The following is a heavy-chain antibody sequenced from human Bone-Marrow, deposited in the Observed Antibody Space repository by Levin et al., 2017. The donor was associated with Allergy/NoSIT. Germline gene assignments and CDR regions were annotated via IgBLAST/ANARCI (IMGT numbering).Heavy chain of an antibody. V-gene: IGHV4-39*07. CDR3: ARDYLALYYYYGMDV. Sequence: SETLSLLCTVSGGSISSSSYYWGWVRQPPGKGLEWIGSVYHSGNTFYNASLKSRVTISVDTSKNQFSLNLTSVTAAATAVYYCARDYLALYYYYGMDVWGEGTTVTVSS. J-gene: IGHJ6*04. CDR2: VYHSGNT. CDR1: GGSISSSSYY.